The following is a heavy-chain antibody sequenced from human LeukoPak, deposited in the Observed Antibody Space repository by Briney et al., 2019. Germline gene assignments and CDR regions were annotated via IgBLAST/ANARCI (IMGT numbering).Heavy chain of an antibody. CDR3: ARVDERDSSGWSSQIYFDY. Sequence: SETLSLTCTVSGGSISSSSYYWSWIRQPPGKGLEWIGYIYYSGSTNYNPSLKSRVTISVDTSKNQFSLKLSSVTAADTAVYYCARVDERDSSGWSSQIYFDYWGQGTLVTVSS. V-gene: IGHV4-61*01. J-gene: IGHJ4*02. CDR2: IYYSGST. D-gene: IGHD6-19*01. CDR1: GGSISSSSYY.